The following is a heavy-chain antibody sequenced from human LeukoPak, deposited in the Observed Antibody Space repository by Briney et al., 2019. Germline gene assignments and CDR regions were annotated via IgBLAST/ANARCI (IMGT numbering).Heavy chain of an antibody. CDR1: GFTFSSYA. D-gene: IGHD6-13*01. J-gene: IGHJ4*02. Sequence: GGSLRLSCAASGFTFSSYAMHWVRQAPGKGLEWVAVISYDGSNKYYADSVKGRFTISRDNSKNTLYLQMNSLRAEDTAVYYRASPSVAAAGGAIGWGQGTLVTVSS. CDR2: ISYDGSNK. V-gene: IGHV3-30*01. CDR3: ASPSVAAAGGAIG.